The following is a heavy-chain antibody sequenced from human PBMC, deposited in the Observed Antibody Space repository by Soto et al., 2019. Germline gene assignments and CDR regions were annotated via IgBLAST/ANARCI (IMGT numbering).Heavy chain of an antibody. D-gene: IGHD2-15*01. V-gene: IGHV4-39*01. CDR1: GDSIGTTHSY. CDR2: IHYSGST. Sequence: SETLSLTCTVSGDSIGTTHSYWAWIRQSPGKGLEWIGNIHYSGSTYYMPSLRSRVTLSVDTSKNQFSLRLTSVTAEDTAVYYCARHEGIGNVWHLDYWGQGILVTVSS. J-gene: IGHJ4*02. CDR3: ARHEGIGNVWHLDY.